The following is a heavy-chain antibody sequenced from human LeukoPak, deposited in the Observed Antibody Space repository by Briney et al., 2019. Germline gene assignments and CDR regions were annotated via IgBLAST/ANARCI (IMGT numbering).Heavy chain of an antibody. CDR2: IYHSGST. D-gene: IGHD3-10*01. CDR1: GYSISSGYY. CDR3: ARPHARGHMVRGVIIWFDP. J-gene: IGHJ5*02. Sequence: SETLSLTCTVSGYSISSGYYWGWIRQPPGKGLEWIGYIYHSGSTYYNPSLKSRVTLSVDTSKNQFSLKLSSVTAADTAVYYCARPHARGHMVRGVIIWFDPWGQGTLVTVSS. V-gene: IGHV4-38-2*02.